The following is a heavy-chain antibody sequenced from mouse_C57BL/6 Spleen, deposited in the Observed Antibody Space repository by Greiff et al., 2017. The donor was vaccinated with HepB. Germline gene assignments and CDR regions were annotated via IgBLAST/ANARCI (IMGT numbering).Heavy chain of an antibody. Sequence: VQLQQSGPELVKPGASVKISCKASGYAFSSSWMNWVKQRPGKGLEWIGRIYPGDGDTNYNGKFKGKATLTADKSSSTAYMQLSSLTSEDSAVYFCARVPYYYGSSENYFDYWGQGTTLTVSS. CDR1: GYAFSSSW. V-gene: IGHV1-82*01. CDR3: ARVPYYYGSSENYFDY. J-gene: IGHJ2*01. D-gene: IGHD1-1*01. CDR2: IYPGDGDT.